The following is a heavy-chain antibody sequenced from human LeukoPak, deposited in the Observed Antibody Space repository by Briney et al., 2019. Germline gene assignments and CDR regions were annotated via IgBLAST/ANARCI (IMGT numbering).Heavy chain of an antibody. J-gene: IGHJ2*01. CDR2: IGEMSDT. CDR1: GFPLSNYE. CDR3: AKVGIRISLIVVVFTTADDWYFDL. Sequence: GGSLRLSCAISGFPLSNYEMHWARQAPGKGLEWVAYIGEMSDTYYADSVKGRLTISRDNSKNTLYLQMDSLRAEDTAVYYCAKVGIRISLIVVVFTTADDWYFDLWGRGTLVTVSS. V-gene: IGHV3-23*01. D-gene: IGHD3-22*01.